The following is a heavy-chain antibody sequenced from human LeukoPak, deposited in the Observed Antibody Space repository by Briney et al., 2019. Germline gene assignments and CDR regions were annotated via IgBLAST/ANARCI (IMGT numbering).Heavy chain of an antibody. J-gene: IGHJ1*01. D-gene: IGHD4-17*01. Sequence: GGSLRLSCAASGFTFSSYGMSWVRQAPGKKPEWVANIKEDGSEKYYDDSVRGRFTISRDNAKNTLYLDMNSLRAEDTAVFYCATDQDHGYFRQWGQGTLVTVSS. CDR3: ATDQDHGYFRQ. CDR1: GFTFSSYG. CDR2: IKEDGSEK. V-gene: IGHV3-7*01.